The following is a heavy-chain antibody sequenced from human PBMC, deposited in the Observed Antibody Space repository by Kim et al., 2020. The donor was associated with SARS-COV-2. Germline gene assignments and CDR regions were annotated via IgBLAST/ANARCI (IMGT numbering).Heavy chain of an antibody. D-gene: IGHD3-10*01. J-gene: IGHJ4*02. V-gene: IGHV3-23*01. Sequence: TFYQDSVKGRFTISRDNSKNMLFLQMNRLRTDDTALYYCAKSRPFYYDSWGQGTLVTVSS. CDR3: AKSRPFYYDS. CDR2: T.